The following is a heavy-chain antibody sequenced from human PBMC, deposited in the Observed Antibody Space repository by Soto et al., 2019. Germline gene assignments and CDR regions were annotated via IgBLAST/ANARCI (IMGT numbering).Heavy chain of an antibody. J-gene: IGHJ6*02. Sequence: SVKVSCKASGGTFSSDAISWVRQAPGQVLEWMGGIIRIFGTANYAQKFQGRVTMTSDESASTAYMELSSMRSEDTAVWYCGSRDPAEPHCSSTSCPPIAGMEVWGQGTTVTASS. CDR3: GSRDPAEPHCSSTSCPPIAGMEV. CDR2: IIRIFGTA. CDR1: GGTFSSDA. D-gene: IGHD2-2*01. V-gene: IGHV1-69*13.